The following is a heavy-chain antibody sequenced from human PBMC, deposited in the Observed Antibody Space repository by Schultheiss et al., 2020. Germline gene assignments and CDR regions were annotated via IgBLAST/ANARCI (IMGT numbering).Heavy chain of an antibody. CDR2: INHSGST. V-gene: IGHV4-34*01. CDR1: GGSFSGYY. Sequence: SETLSLTCAVYGGSFSGYYWSWIRQPPGKGLEWIGEINHSGSTNYNPSLKSRVTISVDTSKNQFSLKLSSVTAADTAVYYCARLRAVAAIYYYYGRDVWGQGTTVTVSS. CDR3: ARLRAVAAIYYYYGRDV. D-gene: IGHD6-19*01. J-gene: IGHJ6*02.